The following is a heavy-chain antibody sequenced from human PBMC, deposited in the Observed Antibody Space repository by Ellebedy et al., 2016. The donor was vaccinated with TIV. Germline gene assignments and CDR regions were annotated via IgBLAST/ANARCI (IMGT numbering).Heavy chain of an antibody. V-gene: IGHV3-48*02. CDR2: ISSSSSTI. J-gene: IGHJ4*02. D-gene: IGHD3-22*01. CDR3: ARDRRDDSSGEGDYYSDY. Sequence: GGSLRLXXAASGFTFSSYSMNWVRQAPGKGLEWVSYISSSSSTIYYADSVKGRFTISRDNAKNSLYLQMNSLRDEDTAVYYCARDRRDDSSGEGDYYSDYWGQGTLVTVSS. CDR1: GFTFSSYS.